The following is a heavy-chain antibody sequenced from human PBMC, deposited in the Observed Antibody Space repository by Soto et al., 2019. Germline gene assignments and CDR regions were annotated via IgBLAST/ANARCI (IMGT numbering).Heavy chain of an antibody. CDR2: IKEDGSEE. Sequence: EVQLVESGGGLVQPGGSLRLSCAASGFTFSTYWMNWVRQAPGKGLEWVANIKEDGSEEYSVDSGKGRFTISRDNAKNSLYLDMNSLRGEDTAVYYCARDWGAPGRGSAFGYYYHFGMDVWGQGTTVTVPS. CDR3: ARDWGAPGRGSAFGYYYHFGMDV. D-gene: IGHD3-16*01. J-gene: IGHJ6*02. CDR1: GFTFSTYW. V-gene: IGHV3-7*05.